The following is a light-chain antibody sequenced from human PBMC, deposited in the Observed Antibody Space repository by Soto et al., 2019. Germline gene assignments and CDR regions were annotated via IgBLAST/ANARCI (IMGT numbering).Light chain of an antibody. CDR1: SSDGDAYKY. Sequence: QSAMTQPASVSGSPGQPITISCTGTSSDGDAYKYVSWYQQYPGKAPRLMIYEVRNRPSGVSDRFSGSKFGNTASLTISGLQPEDEADYYCSSYIISSTLVVFGGGTKLTVL. CDR3: SSYIISSTLVV. V-gene: IGLV2-14*01. CDR2: EVR. J-gene: IGLJ2*01.